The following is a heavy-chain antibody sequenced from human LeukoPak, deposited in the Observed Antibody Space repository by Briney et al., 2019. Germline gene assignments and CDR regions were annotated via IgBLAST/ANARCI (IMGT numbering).Heavy chain of an antibody. CDR2: VNPNSGHT. Sequence: ASVRVSCKASGYTFTDHYIHWLRQATGQGLEWVGWVNPNSGHTGYAQKFQGRVTITRNTSIGTAFMELSSLRSEDTAVYYCAVVPPAIGGFDYWGQGTLVTVSS. D-gene: IGHD2-2*02. CDR1: GYTFTDHY. CDR3: AVVPPAIGGFDY. J-gene: IGHJ4*02. V-gene: IGHV1-8*01.